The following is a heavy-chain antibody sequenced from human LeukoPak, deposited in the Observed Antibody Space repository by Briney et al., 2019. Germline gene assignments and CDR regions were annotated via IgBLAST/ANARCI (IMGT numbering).Heavy chain of an antibody. D-gene: IGHD6-19*01. CDR3: VRDNKGIAVSAAFDI. V-gene: IGHV6-1*01. J-gene: IGHJ3*02. CDR2: TYYRFKWSN. CDR1: GDSVSRNTAT. Sequence: SQTLSLSCAISGDSVSRNTATWNWIRQSPSRGLEWLGRTYYRFKWSNDYAVSVKGRIMINPETSKNQFSLQLTSVTPEDTAVYYCVRDNKGIAVSAAFDIWGQGTMVTVSS.